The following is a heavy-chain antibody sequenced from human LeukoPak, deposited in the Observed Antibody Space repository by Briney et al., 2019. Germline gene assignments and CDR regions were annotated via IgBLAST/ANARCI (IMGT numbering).Heavy chain of an antibody. CDR3: AKVAKYYYGSETYYFFEQ. CDR1: GFTFSSYG. D-gene: IGHD3-10*01. CDR2: ISSSSSTI. J-gene: IGHJ4*02. Sequence: GGSLRLSCAASGFTFSSYGMTWVRQAPGKGLEWVSYISSSSSTIYYADSVKGRFTISRDNARNSLELQMNSLRVEDTAVYYCAKVAKYYYGSETYYFFEQWGQGTPVTASS. V-gene: IGHV3-48*04.